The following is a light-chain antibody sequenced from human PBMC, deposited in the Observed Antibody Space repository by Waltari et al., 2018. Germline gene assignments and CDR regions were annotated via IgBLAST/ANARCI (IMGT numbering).Light chain of an antibody. Sequence: EIVLTQSPATLSLSPGERATPSCRASQSVSSALAWYQQTPGQAPRLLIYDASNRATGIPARFSGSRSGTDFTLTISSLEPEDFTVYYCQLRTNLMFTFGQGSKLEI. V-gene: IGKV3-11*01. CDR1: QSVSSA. CDR3: QLRTNLMFT. J-gene: IGKJ2*01. CDR2: DAS.